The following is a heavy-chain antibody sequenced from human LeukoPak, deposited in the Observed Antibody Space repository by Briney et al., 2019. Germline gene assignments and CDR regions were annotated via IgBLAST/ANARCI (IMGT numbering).Heavy chain of an antibody. CDR1: GYTFTSYY. CDR2: INPSGGST. Sequence: ASVKVSCTASGYTFTSYYMHWVRQAPGQGLEWMGIINPSGGSTSYAQKFQGRVTMTRDTSTSTVYMELSSLRSEDTAVYYCARDGTPRSYYYYYYMDVWGKGTTVTVSS. D-gene: IGHD1-26*01. V-gene: IGHV1-46*01. CDR3: ARDGTPRSYYYYYYMDV. J-gene: IGHJ6*03.